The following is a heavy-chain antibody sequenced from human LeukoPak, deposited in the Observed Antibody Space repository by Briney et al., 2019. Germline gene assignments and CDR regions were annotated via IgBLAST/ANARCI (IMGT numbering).Heavy chain of an antibody. Sequence: GASVKVSCKASGYTFTSYDINWVRQATGQGLEWLGWMNPSSGNTGYAQKFQGRVTMTRDTSISTAYMELSSLRSEDTAVYYCARELVVPAAMSAFDIWGQGTMVTVSS. J-gene: IGHJ3*02. D-gene: IGHD2-2*01. CDR2: MNPSSGNT. CDR1: GYTFTSYD. CDR3: ARELVVPAAMSAFDI. V-gene: IGHV1-8*01.